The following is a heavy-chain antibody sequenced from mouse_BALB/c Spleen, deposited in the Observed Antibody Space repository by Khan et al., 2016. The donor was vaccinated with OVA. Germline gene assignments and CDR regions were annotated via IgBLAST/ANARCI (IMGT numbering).Heavy chain of an antibody. D-gene: IGHD2-1*01. CDR2: INTYTGET. CDR3: ARSDGNYKFTY. CDR1: GYTLTDYG. Sequence: QFQLVQSGPELKKPGETVKISCKASGYTLTDYGMNWVKQAPGKGLRWMGWINTYTGETTYADDFKGRFAFSLEASASTAYLQVSNLKNEDTATYFCARSDGNYKFTYWGQGTLVTVSA. J-gene: IGHJ3*01. V-gene: IGHV9-3-1*01.